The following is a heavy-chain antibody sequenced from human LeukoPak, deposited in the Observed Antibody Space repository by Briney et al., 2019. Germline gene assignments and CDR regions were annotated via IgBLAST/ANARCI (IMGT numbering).Heavy chain of an antibody. V-gene: IGHV3-48*04. CDR1: GFTFNTYS. CDR3: ARGRGYCTGVSCDIDY. D-gene: IGHD2-8*02. CDR2: IISRGDTT. J-gene: IGHJ4*02. Sequence: GGSLRLSCAASGFTFNTYSMNWVRQAPGKRLEWVSNIISRGDTTHYAASVKGRFTISRDNAKNSVFLHLNSLRGDDTAVYYCARGRGYCTGVSCDIDYWGQGTLVTVSS.